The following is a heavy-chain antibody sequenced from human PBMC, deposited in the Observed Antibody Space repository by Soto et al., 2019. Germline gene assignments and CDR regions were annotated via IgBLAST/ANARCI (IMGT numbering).Heavy chain of an antibody. J-gene: IGHJ6*03. CDR3: ARARGYSSGWPYYYYYYDMDV. CDR1: GFTFSDYY. D-gene: IGHD6-19*01. Sequence: QVQLVESGGGLVKPGGSLRLSCAASGFTFSDYYMSWIRQAPGKGLEWVSYISSSGSTIYYADSVKGRFTTSRDNAKNARYLQMNSLRAEDTAVYYCARARGYSSGWPYYYYYYDMDVWGKGTTVTVSS. V-gene: IGHV3-11*01. CDR2: ISSSGSTI.